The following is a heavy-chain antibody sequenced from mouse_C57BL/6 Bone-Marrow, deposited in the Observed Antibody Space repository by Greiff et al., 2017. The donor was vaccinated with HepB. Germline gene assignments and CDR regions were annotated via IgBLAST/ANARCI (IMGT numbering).Heavy chain of an antibody. CDR2: IYPGSGST. V-gene: IGHV1-55*01. CDR1: GYTFTSYW. CDR3: SIYYYGSSHFDYAMDY. D-gene: IGHD1-1*01. Sequence: QVQLQQPGAELVKPGASVKMSCKASGYTFTSYWITWVKQRPGQGLEWIGDIYPGSGSTNYNEKFMSKATLTVDTSSSTAYMQLSSLTSEDSAVYYCSIYYYGSSHFDYAMDYWGQGTSVTVSS. J-gene: IGHJ4*01.